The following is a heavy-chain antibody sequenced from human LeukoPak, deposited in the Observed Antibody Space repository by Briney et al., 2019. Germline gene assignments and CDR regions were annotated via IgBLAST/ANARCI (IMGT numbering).Heavy chain of an antibody. CDR1: GGSVSSYY. Sequence: SETLSLTCTVSGGSVSSYYWSWVRQPPGQGLEWIGYVYYGGTTSYSPSLKSRVTMSIDRSKNQFSLTLFSVTAADTSIYYCARDCTGGSCYPPSDGFDIWGQGTKVTVSS. J-gene: IGHJ3*02. V-gene: IGHV4-59*02. CDR2: VYYGGTT. CDR3: ARDCTGGSCYPPSDGFDI. D-gene: IGHD2-15*01.